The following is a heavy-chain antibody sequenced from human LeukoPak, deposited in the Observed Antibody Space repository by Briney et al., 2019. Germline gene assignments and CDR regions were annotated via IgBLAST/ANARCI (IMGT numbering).Heavy chain of an antibody. CDR3: ARDGVYSGSYFSYHYYFDY. V-gene: IGHV3-11*04. CDR1: GFTFTDTY. D-gene: IGHD1-26*01. J-gene: IGHJ4*02. CDR2: ISPSGTDI. Sequence: GGSLRLSCAVSGFTFTDTYMTWIRQAPGKGLESLSYISPSGTDISYADSVKGRFTISRDNAKNSLYLQMNSLRAEDTAVYYCARDGVYSGSYFSYHYYFDYWGQGTLVTVSS.